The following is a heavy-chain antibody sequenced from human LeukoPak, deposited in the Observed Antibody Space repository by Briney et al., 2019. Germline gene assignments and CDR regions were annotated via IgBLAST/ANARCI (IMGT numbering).Heavy chain of an antibody. CDR1: GGSISSYY. Sequence: SETLSLTCTVSGGSISSYYWGWIRQPPGKGLEWIGYTYYSGSTNYNPSLKSRVTISVDTSKNQFSLKLSSVTAADTAVYYCARVSVTQIDGYMDVWGKGTTVTVSS. CDR2: TYYSGST. D-gene: IGHD4-11*01. J-gene: IGHJ6*03. V-gene: IGHV4-59*01. CDR3: ARVSVTQIDGYMDV.